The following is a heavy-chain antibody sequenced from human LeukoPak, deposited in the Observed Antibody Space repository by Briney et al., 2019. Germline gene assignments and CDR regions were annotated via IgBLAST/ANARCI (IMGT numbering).Heavy chain of an antibody. J-gene: IGHJ5*02. V-gene: IGHV3-15*01. CDR1: GFTFSNAW. D-gene: IGHD1-26*01. Sequence: GGSLRLSCAASGFTFSNAWMSWVRQAPGKGLEWVGRIKSKTDGGTTDYAAPVKGRFTISRDDSKNTLYLQTNSLKTEDTAVYYCTTLVGARGGWFDPWGQGTLVTVSS. CDR2: IKSKTDGGTT. CDR3: TTLVGARGGWFDP.